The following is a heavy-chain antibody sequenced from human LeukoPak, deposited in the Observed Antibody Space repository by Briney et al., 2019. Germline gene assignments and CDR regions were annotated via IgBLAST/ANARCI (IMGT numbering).Heavy chain of an antibody. CDR1: GFSFSGYW. CDR3: AKENVALMVYAAFHNWFDP. CDR2: KKQDGSEE. J-gene: IGHJ5*02. Sequence: PGGSLRLSCTGFGFSFSGYWMSGFRQAPGKGLEWVANKKQDGSEEYYVDSVKGRFTISRDNAKSSLYLQMDNLRVEDTAVYYCAKENVALMVYAAFHNWFDPWGQGTLVTVSS. V-gene: IGHV3-7*03. D-gene: IGHD2-8*01.